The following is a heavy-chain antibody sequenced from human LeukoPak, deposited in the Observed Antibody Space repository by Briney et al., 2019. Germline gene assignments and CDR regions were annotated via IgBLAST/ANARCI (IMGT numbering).Heavy chain of an antibody. Sequence: SVKVSCKASGGTFSSYAISWVRQAPGQGLEWMGRIIPIFGTANYAQKFQGRVTITTDESTSTAYMELSSLRSEDTAVYDCATMMSRDGYNYFDYWGQGTLVTVSS. J-gene: IGHJ4*02. CDR3: ATMMSRDGYNYFDY. V-gene: IGHV1-69*05. CDR1: GGTFSSYA. D-gene: IGHD5-24*01. CDR2: IIPIFGTA.